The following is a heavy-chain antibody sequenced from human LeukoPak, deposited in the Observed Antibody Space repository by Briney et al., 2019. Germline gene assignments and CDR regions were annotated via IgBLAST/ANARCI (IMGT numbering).Heavy chain of an antibody. J-gene: IGHJ4*02. V-gene: IGHV1-8*01. CDR2: RNPSNGDT. Sequence: ASVKVSCKASGYDFSRYDIDWVRLAPGRGLEWMGWRNPSNGDTDYAQNFQGRVTMTRDTSMSTAYMELSSLRSEDTALYYCARGRIRYDDYSSGWFVFFEFWGQGSLVTVSS. CDR3: ARGRIRYDDYSSGWFVFFEF. CDR1: GYDFSRYD. D-gene: IGHD6-19*01.